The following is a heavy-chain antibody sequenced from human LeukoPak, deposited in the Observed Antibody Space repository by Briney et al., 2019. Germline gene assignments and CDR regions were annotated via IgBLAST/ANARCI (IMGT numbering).Heavy chain of an antibody. V-gene: IGHV3-74*01. D-gene: IGHD2/OR15-2a*01. J-gene: IGHJ4*02. CDR3: ARAIGLDFDF. CDR2: INSDGSST. Sequence: GGSLRLSCAASGFTFSGYWLHWVRQAPGKGLVWVSRINSDGSSTTYADSVKGRFTISRDNAKNTLYLQMNSLRAEDTAMYYCARAIGLDFDFWGQGTLVTVSS. CDR1: GFTFSGYW.